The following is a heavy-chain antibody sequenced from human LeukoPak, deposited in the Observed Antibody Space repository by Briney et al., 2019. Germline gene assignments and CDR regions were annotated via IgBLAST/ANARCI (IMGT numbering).Heavy chain of an antibody. V-gene: IGHV3-23*01. J-gene: IGHJ6*02. D-gene: IGHD3-10*01. Sequence: GGSLRLSCAASGFTFTNYAMSWVRQAPGKGLEWVSAISASGDNTYYADSVKGRFTTSRDKSKNTLYLQMYSLRAEDTAVYYCVPRSNGMDVWGQGTTVTVSS. CDR1: GFTFTNYA. CDR3: VPRSNGMDV. CDR2: ISASGDNT.